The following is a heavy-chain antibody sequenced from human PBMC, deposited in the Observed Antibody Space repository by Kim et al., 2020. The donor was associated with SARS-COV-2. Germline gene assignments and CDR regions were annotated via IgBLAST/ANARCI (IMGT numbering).Heavy chain of an antibody. Sequence: SVKVSCKASGGTFSSYAISWVRQAPGQGLEWMGGIIPIFGTANYAQKFQRRVTITADESTSTAYMELSSLRSEDTAVYYCARGGYSGYEQNYYYYGMDVWGPRDHGHRLL. CDR3: ARGGYSGYEQNYYYYGMDV. D-gene: IGHD5-12*01. V-gene: IGHV1-69*13. CDR2: IIPIFGTA. J-gene: IGHJ6*01. CDR1: GGTFSSYA.